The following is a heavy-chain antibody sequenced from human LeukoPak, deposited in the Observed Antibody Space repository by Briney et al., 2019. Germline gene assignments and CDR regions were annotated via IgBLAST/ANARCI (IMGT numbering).Heavy chain of an antibody. CDR3: ARGGSIAAAGTTDFDY. CDR1: GFSFSTYS. CDR2: ISATSIYI. D-gene: IGHD6-13*01. Sequence: GGSLRLSCAASGFSFSTYSMNWVRQAPGKGLEWVSSISATSIYINYADSVKGRLTISRDNAKNSLYLQMNSLRAEDTAVYYCARGGSIAAAGTTDFDYWGQGTLVTVSS. V-gene: IGHV3-21*01. J-gene: IGHJ4*02.